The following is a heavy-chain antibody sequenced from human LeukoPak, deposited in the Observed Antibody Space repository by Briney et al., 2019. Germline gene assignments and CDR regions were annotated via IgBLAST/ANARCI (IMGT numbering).Heavy chain of an antibody. J-gene: IGHJ2*01. V-gene: IGHV3-23*01. D-gene: IGHD5/OR15-5a*01. Sequence: GGSLRLSCAASGFSFSTHDMSWVRQAPGKGLEWVSAISRSGDGTTYADSVKGRFTISSDNSKNTLFLQMNTLRAEDTAIYYCARAVGLWYSDLWGRGSLVTVSS. CDR3: ARAVGLWYSDL. CDR1: GFSFSTHD. CDR2: ISRSGDGT.